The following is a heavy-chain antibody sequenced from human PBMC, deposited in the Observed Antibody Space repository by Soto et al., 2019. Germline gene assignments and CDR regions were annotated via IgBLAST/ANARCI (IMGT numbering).Heavy chain of an antibody. CDR1: GGSISSDAYH. J-gene: IGHJ2*01. Sequence: QVQLQESGPGLVKPSQTLSLTCTVSGGSISSDAYHWSWIRQHPGQGLEWIGYIYYSGKTYYNPSLKTRVTMSVDTSKNQFSLKLNSVTAADTAVYYCARDPIIVVTARRRNWYFDLWGRGTLVTVSS. V-gene: IGHV4-31*03. CDR3: ARDPIIVVTARRRNWYFDL. D-gene: IGHD2-21*02. CDR2: IYYSGKT.